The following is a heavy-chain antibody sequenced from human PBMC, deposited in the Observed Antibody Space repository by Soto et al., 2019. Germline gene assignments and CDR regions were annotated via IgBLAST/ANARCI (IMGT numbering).Heavy chain of an antibody. D-gene: IGHD3-10*01. V-gene: IGHV1-3*01. CDR2: VNGGNGNT. J-gene: IGHJ4*02. Sequence: ASVKVSCKASGYSFTIHVMHWVRKAPGQRLEWMGWVNGGNGNTKYSQKFQDRVTITRDTSATTAYMELSRLRSEDKAVYYCARDAGVGGLRGDLDYWGQGTLVTVSS. CDR1: GYSFTIHV. CDR3: ARDAGVGGLRGDLDY.